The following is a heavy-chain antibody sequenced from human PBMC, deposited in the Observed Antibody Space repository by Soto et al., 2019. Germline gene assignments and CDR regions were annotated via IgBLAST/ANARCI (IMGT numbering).Heavy chain of an antibody. CDR3: FQMGSGTGWFDP. J-gene: IGHJ5*02. D-gene: IGHD2-15*01. V-gene: IGHV1-18*01. Sequence: ASVKVSCKASGYTFTSYGISWVRQAPGQGLEWMGWIIAYNGNANYAQKFQGRVTITTDKSTSTAYMELSSLRSEDTAVYYCFQMGSGTGWFDPWGQGTLVTVSS. CDR2: IIAYNGNA. CDR1: GYTFTSYG.